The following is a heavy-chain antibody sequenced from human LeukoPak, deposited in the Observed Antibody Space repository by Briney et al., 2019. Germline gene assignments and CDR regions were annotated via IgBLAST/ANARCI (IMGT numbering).Heavy chain of an antibody. V-gene: IGHV3-43*02. CDR1: GFTFDDYA. CDR3: AIGIAARPYYFDY. J-gene: IGHJ4*02. Sequence: GGSLRLSCAASGFTFDDYAMHWVRQAPGKGLEWVSLISGDGGSTYYADSVKGRFTISRDNSKNSLYLQMNSLRTEDTALYYCAIGIAARPYYFDYWGQGTLVTVSS. CDR2: ISGDGGST. D-gene: IGHD6-6*01.